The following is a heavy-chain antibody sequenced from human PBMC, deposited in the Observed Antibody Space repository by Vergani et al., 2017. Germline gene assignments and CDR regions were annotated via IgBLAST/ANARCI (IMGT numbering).Heavy chain of an antibody. CDR3: ARGRSDRTPQSSYYYYMDV. D-gene: IGHD3-3*01. Sequence: QVQLPESGPGLVKPSQTLSLTCTVSGGSLNSHNYYWSWIRQPAGKGLEWIGRIHTSGSTNYNPSLKSRVTMSVDTSKNQFSLKLSSVTAADTAVYYCARGRSDRTPQSSYYYYMDVWGKGTTVTVSS. CDR2: IHTSGST. CDR1: GGSLNSHNYY. V-gene: IGHV4-61*02. J-gene: IGHJ6*03.